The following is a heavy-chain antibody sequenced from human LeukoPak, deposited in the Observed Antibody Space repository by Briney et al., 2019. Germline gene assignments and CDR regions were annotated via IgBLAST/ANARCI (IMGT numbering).Heavy chain of an antibody. Sequence: SETLSLTCAVYGGSFSGYYWSWIRQPPGKGLEWIGEINHSGSTNYNPSLKSRVTISVDTSKNQFSLKLSSVTAADTAVYYCARDDCSGESCYRSWFDPWGQGTLVTVSS. CDR2: INHSGST. V-gene: IGHV4-34*01. J-gene: IGHJ5*02. CDR1: GGSFSGYY. CDR3: ARDDCSGESCYRSWFDP. D-gene: IGHD2-15*01.